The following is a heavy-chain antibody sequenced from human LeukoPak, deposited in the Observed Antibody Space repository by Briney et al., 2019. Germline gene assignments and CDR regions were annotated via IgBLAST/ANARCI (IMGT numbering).Heavy chain of an antibody. CDR1: GFTFSSYS. Sequence: GGSLRLSCAASGFTFSSYSMNWVRQAPGKGLEWVSSISSSSSYIYYADSVKGRFTISRDNSKNTLYLQMNSVRAEDTAIYYCAKDAAANVDYPYYFDYWGQGALVTVSS. CDR2: ISSSSSYI. D-gene: IGHD4-11*01. V-gene: IGHV3-21*04. CDR3: AKDAAANVDYPYYFDY. J-gene: IGHJ4*02.